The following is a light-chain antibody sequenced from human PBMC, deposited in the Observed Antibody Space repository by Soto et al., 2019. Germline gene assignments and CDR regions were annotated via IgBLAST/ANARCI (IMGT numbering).Light chain of an antibody. Sequence: QSVLTQPASVSGSPGQSITISCTGTSSGVGGYNCVRWYQQHPGKAPKLMIYEVSNRPSGVSNRFSGSKSGNTASLTISGLQAEDEADYYSSSYTSSSTLVVFGGGTKLTVL. CDR3: SSYTSSSTLVV. J-gene: IGLJ2*01. CDR1: SSGVGGYNC. V-gene: IGLV2-14*01. CDR2: EVS.